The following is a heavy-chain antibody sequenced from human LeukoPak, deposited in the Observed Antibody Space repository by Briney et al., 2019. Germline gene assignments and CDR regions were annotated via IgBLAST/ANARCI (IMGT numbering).Heavy chain of an antibody. J-gene: IGHJ3*02. CDR2: ISSSSSYI. CDR1: GFTFSSYS. CDR3: ARSYAEADAFDI. V-gene: IGHV3-21*01. D-gene: IGHD1-26*01. Sequence: GGSLRLSCAASGFTFSSYSMNWVRQAPGKGLEWVSSISSSSSYIYYADSVKGRFTISRDNAKNSLYLQMNSLRAEDTAVYYCARSYAEADAFDIWGQRTMVTVSS.